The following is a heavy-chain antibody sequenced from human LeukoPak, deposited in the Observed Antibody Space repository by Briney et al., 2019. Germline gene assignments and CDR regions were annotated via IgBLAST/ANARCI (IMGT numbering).Heavy chain of an antibody. CDR2: ISYSETT. D-gene: IGHD5/OR15-5a*01. CDR1: GGSISSFY. J-gene: IGHJ3*02. CDR3: ARDKGLPQAFDI. V-gene: IGHV4-59*01. Sequence: SETLSLTCTVSGGSISSFYWSWIRQPPGKGLKYIGYISYSETTSYNPSLKSRVTISVDKSKNQFSLKLTSVTAADTAVYYCARDKGLPQAFDIWGQGTMVTVSS.